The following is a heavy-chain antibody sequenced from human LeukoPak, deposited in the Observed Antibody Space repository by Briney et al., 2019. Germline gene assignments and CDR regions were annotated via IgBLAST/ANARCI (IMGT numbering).Heavy chain of an antibody. J-gene: IGHJ6*03. Sequence: GGSLRLSCAASGFTFSSYAMNWVRQAPGKGLEWVSYISSSGSTIYYADSVKGRFTISRDNAKNSLYLQMNSLRAEDTAVYYCARGTSWPYYYYYYMDVWGKGTTVTISS. CDR2: ISSSGSTI. CDR3: ARGTSWPYYYYYYMDV. V-gene: IGHV3-48*03. D-gene: IGHD2-2*01. CDR1: GFTFSSYA.